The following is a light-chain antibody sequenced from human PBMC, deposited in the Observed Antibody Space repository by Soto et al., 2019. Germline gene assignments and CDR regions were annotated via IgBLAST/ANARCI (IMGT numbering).Light chain of an antibody. J-gene: IGLJ3*02. V-gene: IGLV4-69*01. Sequence: QSVLTQSPSASASLGASANLTGTLTIGQSSYAIAWHQQQPEKGPRYLMKLNSDGSHSKGDGIPDRFSGSSSGAERYLTISSLQSEDEADYYCQTWGTGIRVFGGGTKVTVL. CDR1: IGQSSYA. CDR3: QTWGTGIRV. CDR2: LNSDGSH.